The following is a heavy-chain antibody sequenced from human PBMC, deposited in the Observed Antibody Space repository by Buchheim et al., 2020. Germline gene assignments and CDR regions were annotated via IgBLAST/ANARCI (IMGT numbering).Heavy chain of an antibody. D-gene: IGHD6-13*01. CDR3: ARGRGDSSSWYNWFDP. V-gene: IGHV3-30-3*01. CDR1: GFTFSSYA. CDR2: ISYDGSNK. Sequence: QVQLVESGGGVVQPGRSLRLSCAASGFTFSSYAMHWVRQAPGKGLEWVAVISYDGSNKYYADSVKGRFTISRDNSKNTLYLQMSSLRAEDTAVYYCARGRGDSSSWYNWFDPWGQGTL. J-gene: IGHJ5*02.